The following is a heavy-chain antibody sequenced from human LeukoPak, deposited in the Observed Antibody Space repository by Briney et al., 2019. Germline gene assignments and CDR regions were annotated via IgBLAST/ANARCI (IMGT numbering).Heavy chain of an antibody. CDR1: GYTFTGYY. J-gene: IGHJ6*03. V-gene: IGHV1-2*02. CDR3: ATSAGDYRAGHYYYVGV. Sequence: ASVKVSCKASGYTFTGYYFHWVRQAPGQGLEWMGWINPNTAGTNYAQKFLGGVTLTWDTSISTAYMELNRLTSDDTAVYYCATSAGDYRAGHYYYVGVWARGPRSPSP. CDR2: INPNTAGT. D-gene: IGHD4-11*01.